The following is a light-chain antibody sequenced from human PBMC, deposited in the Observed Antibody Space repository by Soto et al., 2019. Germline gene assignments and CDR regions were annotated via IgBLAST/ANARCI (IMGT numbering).Light chain of an antibody. J-gene: IGLJ2*01. CDR3: SSYTSSSTLLV. V-gene: IGLV2-14*01. CDR2: EVS. Sequence: QSVLTQPPSASGSPGQSVTISCTGTSSDIGGYNYVSWYQQHPGKAPKLMIYEVSNRPSGVSHRFSGSKSGNTASLTISGLQAEDEADYYCSSYTSSSTLLVFGGGTKVTVL. CDR1: SSDIGGYNY.